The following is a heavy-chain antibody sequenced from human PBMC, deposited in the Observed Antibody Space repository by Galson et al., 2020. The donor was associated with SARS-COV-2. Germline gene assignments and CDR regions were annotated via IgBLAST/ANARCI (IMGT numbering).Heavy chain of an antibody. CDR3: ARDGRASWNYYHGMDD. D-gene: IGHD3-3*01. CDR2: IYSGGTT. V-gene: IGHV3-66*01. Sequence: TGGSLRLSCAASGFTVSDNYMCWVRQAPGKGLEWVSGIYSGGTTYYADSVQGRFTISRDNTKNTLHLQMNSLRAEDTAVYYCARDGRASWNYYHGMDDWGQGTTVTFSS. CDR1: GFTVSDNY. J-gene: IGHJ6*02.